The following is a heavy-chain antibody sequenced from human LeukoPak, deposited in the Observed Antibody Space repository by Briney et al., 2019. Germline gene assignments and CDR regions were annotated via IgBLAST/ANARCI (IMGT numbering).Heavy chain of an antibody. CDR1: GFTFSSYA. CDR2: ISGSGGST. J-gene: IGHJ4*02. CDR3: AFGEYQLLPYF. D-gene: IGHD2-2*01. Sequence: GGSLRLSCAASGFTFSSYALSWVRQAPGKGLECVSAISGSGGSTYSADSVKGRFTFSRDNSKNTLYLQMNSLRAEDTAVYYCAFGEYQLLPYFWGQGTLVTVSS. V-gene: IGHV3-23*01.